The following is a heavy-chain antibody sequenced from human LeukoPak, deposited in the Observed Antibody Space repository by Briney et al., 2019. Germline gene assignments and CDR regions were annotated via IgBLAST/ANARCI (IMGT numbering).Heavy chain of an antibody. Sequence: GGSLRLSCAASGFTFSSYAMSWVRQAPGKGLEWVSAISGSGGSTYYADSVKGRFSISRDNSKNTLYLQMNCLKAEDTAAYSCTVPQSGGNWFDPWGPGTLVTVSS. CDR3: TVPQSGGNWFDP. CDR2: ISGSGGST. D-gene: IGHD3-16*01. CDR1: GFTFSSYA. J-gene: IGHJ5*02. V-gene: IGHV3-23*01.